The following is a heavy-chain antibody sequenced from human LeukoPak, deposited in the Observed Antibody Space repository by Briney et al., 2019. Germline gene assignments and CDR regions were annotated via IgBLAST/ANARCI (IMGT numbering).Heavy chain of an antibody. Sequence: SETLSLTCTVSGGSISSSSYYWGWIHQPPGKGLEWIGSIYYSGSTYYNPSLKSRVTISVDTSKNQFSLKLSSVTAADTAVYYCARWSRRPYYFDYWGQGTLVTVSS. CDR3: ARWSRRPYYFDY. CDR1: GGSISSSSYY. CDR2: IYYSGST. V-gene: IGHV4-39*07. J-gene: IGHJ4*02.